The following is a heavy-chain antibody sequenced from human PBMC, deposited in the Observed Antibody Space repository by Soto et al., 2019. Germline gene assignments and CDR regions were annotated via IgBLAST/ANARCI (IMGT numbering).Heavy chain of an antibody. J-gene: IGHJ4*02. CDR3: ARTNYDNCGCLAS. D-gene: IGHD2-21*01. V-gene: IGHV4-4*02. Sequence: QVQLQESGPGLVKPSGTLSLTCDVSGGSITNTNWWSWVRQSPGKGLGWVGEIYYSGTTKYNPSLKSRVTISVDKSKKQVSLNLMSVTAADTAMYSCARTNYDNCGCLASWGQGTLVTVSS. CDR2: IYYSGTT. CDR1: GGSITNTNW.